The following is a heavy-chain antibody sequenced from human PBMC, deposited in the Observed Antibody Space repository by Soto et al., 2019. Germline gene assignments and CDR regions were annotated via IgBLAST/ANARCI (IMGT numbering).Heavy chain of an antibody. J-gene: IGHJ4*02. CDR2: INPSGGST. Sequence: GASVKVSCKASGYTFTSYYMHWVRQAPGQGLEWMGIINPSGGSTSYAQKFQGRVTMTRDTSTSTVYMELSSLRSEDTAVYYCAREPATSGYCSGGSCYSGYFDYWGQGTLVTVSS. CDR3: AREPATSGYCSGGSCYSGYFDY. V-gene: IGHV1-46*01. CDR1: GYTFTSYY. D-gene: IGHD2-15*01.